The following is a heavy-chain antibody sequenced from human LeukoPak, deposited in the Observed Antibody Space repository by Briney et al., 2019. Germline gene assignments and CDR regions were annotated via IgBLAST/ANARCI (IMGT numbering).Heavy chain of an antibody. CDR3: ARHPRVSWYFDY. CDR2: IYYSGST. Sequence: SETLSLTCTVSGGSISSSSYYWGWIRQPPGKGLEWIGGIYYSGSTYYNPSLKSRVTISVDTSKNQFSLKLSSVTAADTAVYYCARHPRVSWYFDYWGQGTLVTVSS. V-gene: IGHV4-39*01. CDR1: GGSISSSSYY. J-gene: IGHJ4*02. D-gene: IGHD2-8*02.